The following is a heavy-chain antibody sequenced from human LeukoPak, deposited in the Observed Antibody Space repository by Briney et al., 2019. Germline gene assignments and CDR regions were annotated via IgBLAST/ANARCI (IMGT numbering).Heavy chain of an antibody. CDR2: ISSSSSYI. V-gene: IGHV3-21*01. CDR1: GFTFSSYS. J-gene: IGHJ3*02. D-gene: IGHD3-3*01. Sequence: GGSLRLSCAASGFTFSSYSMNWVRQAPGKGLEWVSSISSSSSYIYYADSVKGRFTISRDNANNSLYLQMNSLRAEDTAVYYCAGSGYRVYDAFDIWGQGTMVTVSS. CDR3: AGSGYRVYDAFDI.